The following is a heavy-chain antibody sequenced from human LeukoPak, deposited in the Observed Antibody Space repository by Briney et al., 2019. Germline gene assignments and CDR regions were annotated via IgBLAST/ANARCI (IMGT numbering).Heavy chain of an antibody. CDR2: ITGSGDST. J-gene: IGHJ3*02. CDR3: AKRAAAGSGAFDI. Sequence: GGSLRLSCAASGFTFDDYGMTWVRQAPGKGLEWVSAITGSGDSTYYADSVKGRFTISRDSSKNTVFLQMNSLRAEDTAVYYCAKRAAAGSGAFDIWDQG. D-gene: IGHD6-13*01. V-gene: IGHV3-23*01. CDR1: GFTFDDYG.